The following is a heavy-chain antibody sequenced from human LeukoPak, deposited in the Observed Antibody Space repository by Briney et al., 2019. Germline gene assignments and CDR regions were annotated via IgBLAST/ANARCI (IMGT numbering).Heavy chain of an antibody. J-gene: IGHJ4*02. D-gene: IGHD2-2*01. V-gene: IGHV3-20*04. CDR3: ARQNCSRSSCYATFDY. Sequence: GGSLRLSCASSGFTFDDYGMSWVRQAPGKGLEWVSGINWNGGSTGYADSVKGRFTISRDNAKNSLYLQMNSLRAEDTALYYCARQNCSRSSCYATFDYWGQGTLVTVSS. CDR1: GFTFDDYG. CDR2: INWNGGST.